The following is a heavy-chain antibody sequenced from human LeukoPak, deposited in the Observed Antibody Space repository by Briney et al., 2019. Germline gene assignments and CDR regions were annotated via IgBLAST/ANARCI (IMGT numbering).Heavy chain of an antibody. Sequence: GGALRLSCAASGCTFSSYGMHWVRQAPGKGLAWVAVISYDGSNKYYADSVKGRFTISRDNSKNTLYLQMNSLRAEDTAVYYCAKDVYDILTGYYPDYWGQGTLVTVSS. CDR1: GCTFSSYG. V-gene: IGHV3-30*18. CDR3: AKDVYDILTGYYPDY. J-gene: IGHJ4*02. CDR2: ISYDGSNK. D-gene: IGHD3-9*01.